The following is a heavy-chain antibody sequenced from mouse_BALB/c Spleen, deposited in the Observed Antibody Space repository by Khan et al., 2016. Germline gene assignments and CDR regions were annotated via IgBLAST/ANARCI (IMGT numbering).Heavy chain of an antibody. V-gene: IGHV5-6-5*01. CDR2: IRSGGST. J-gene: IGHJ4*01. CDR3: TRIGDGYHYAMDY. Sequence: EVELVESGGGLVKPGGSLKLSCAASGFTFSNYVMSWIRQTPEKRLEWVTSIRSGGSTYYPASVKGRFTISRDTTRNILYLQMNSLRSEDTAMYYCTRIGDGYHYAMDYWGQGTSVTVSS. CDR1: GFTFSNYV. D-gene: IGHD2-3*01.